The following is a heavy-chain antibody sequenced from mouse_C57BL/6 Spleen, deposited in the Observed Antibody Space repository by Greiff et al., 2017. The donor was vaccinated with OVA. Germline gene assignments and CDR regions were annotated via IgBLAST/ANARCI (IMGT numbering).Heavy chain of an antibody. J-gene: IGHJ3*01. D-gene: IGHD2-4*01. CDR2: ISDGGSYT. CDR1: GFTFSSYA. V-gene: IGHV5-4*01. CDR3: ARGKDYDGDAWFAY. Sequence: EVHLVESGGGLVKPGGSLKLSCAASGFTFSSYAMSWVRPTPEKRLEWVATISDGGSYTYYPDNVKGRFTLSRDNAKNNLYLQMSHRKSEETAMYYCARGKDYDGDAWFAYWGQGTLVTVSA.